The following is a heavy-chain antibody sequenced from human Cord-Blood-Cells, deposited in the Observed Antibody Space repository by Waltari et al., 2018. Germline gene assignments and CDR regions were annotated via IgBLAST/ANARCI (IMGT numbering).Heavy chain of an antibody. V-gene: IGHV4-39*01. J-gene: IGHJ3*02. CDR2: IYYSGST. CDR1: RGSISSSSYY. D-gene: IGHD2-15*01. CDR3: ARPQGICSGGSCYSDAFDI. Sequence: QLQLQESGPGLVKPSETLSLTCTVSRGSISSSSYYWGWIRPPPGKGLGWIGSIYYSGSTYYNPSLKSRVTISVDTSKNQFSLKLSSVTAADTAVYYCARPQGICSGGSCYSDAFDIWGQGTMVTVSS.